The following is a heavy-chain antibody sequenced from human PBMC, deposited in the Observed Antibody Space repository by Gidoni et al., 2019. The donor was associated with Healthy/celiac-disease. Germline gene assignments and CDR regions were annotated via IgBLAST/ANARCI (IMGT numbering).Heavy chain of an antibody. CDR3: AKDGDSWRDCSSTSCETDWFDP. D-gene: IGHD2-2*01. CDR1: GFTFRSYG. J-gene: IGHJ5*02. V-gene: IGHV3-30*18. CDR2: ISYDGSNK. Sequence: QVQLVESGGGVVQPGRSLRLSCAASGFTFRSYGLHWVRQAPGQGLEWVAVISYDGSNKYYADSVKGRFTISRDNSKNTLYLQMNSLRAEDTAVYYCAKDGDSWRDCSSTSCETDWFDPWGQGTLVTVSS.